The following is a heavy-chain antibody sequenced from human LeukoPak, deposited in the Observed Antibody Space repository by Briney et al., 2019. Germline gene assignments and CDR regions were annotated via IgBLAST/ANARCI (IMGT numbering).Heavy chain of an antibody. Sequence: GGSLRLSCAASGFTFSSYEMSWVRQVPGKGLEWVSYISSSGSTIYYADSVKGRFTISRDNAKNSLYLQMNSLRAEDTAVYYCASTLTVGLDRRRQGIDYWGQGTLVTVSS. CDR2: ISSSGSTI. J-gene: IGHJ4*02. CDR3: ASTLTVGLDRRRQGIDY. CDR1: GFTFSSYE. V-gene: IGHV3-48*03. D-gene: IGHD1-1*01.